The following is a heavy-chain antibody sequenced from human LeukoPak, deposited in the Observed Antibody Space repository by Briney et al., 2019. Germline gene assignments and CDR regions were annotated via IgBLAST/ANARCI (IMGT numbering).Heavy chain of an antibody. Sequence: IPSGTLSLTCAVSGGSISSSNWWSWVRQPPGKGLEWIGEIYHSGSTNYNPSLKSRVTISVDKSKNQFSLKLSSVTAADTAVYYCARAPDYGDYGWFDPWGQGTLVTVSS. V-gene: IGHV4-4*02. J-gene: IGHJ5*02. CDR3: ARAPDYGDYGWFDP. D-gene: IGHD4-17*01. CDR2: IYHSGST. CDR1: GGSISSSNW.